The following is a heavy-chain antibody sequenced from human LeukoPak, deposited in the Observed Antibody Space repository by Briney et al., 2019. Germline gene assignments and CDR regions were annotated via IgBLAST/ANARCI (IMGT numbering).Heavy chain of an antibody. CDR1: GGSISSNSYY. CDR3: ASGPSGDWYFDL. J-gene: IGHJ2*01. D-gene: IGHD1-26*01. CDR2: INHSGST. Sequence: SETLSLTCTVSGGSISSNSYYWGWIRQPPGKGLEWIGEINHSGSTNYNPSLKSRVTISVDTSKNQFSLRLSSVTAADTAVYYCASGPSGDWYFDLWGRGTLVTVSS. V-gene: IGHV4-39*07.